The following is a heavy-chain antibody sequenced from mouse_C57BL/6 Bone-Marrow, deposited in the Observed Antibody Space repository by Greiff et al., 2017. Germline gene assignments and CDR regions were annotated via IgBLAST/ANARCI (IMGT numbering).Heavy chain of an antibody. CDR2: IHPNSGST. J-gene: IGHJ3*01. CDR1: GYTFTSYW. CDR3: ARMDYDGPWFAY. Sequence: VQLQQPGAELVKPGASVKLSCKASGYTFTSYWMHWVKQRPGQGLEWIGMIHPNSGSTNYNEKFKSKATLTVDKSSSTAYMQLSSLTSEDSAVYYCARMDYDGPWFAYWGQGTLVTVSA. V-gene: IGHV1-64*01. D-gene: IGHD2-3*01.